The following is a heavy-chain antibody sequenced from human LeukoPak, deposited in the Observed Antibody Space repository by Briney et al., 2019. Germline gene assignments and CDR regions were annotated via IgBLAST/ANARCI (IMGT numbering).Heavy chain of an antibody. Sequence: GGSLRPSCAASGFTFGNFGMTWVRQAPGKGLQWVSGITGSTTWTYYAASVKGRFTVSRDNSQNTLHLQMNSLRADDTAVYYCARELVSSGTGYFDLWGRGTLVTVSS. CDR2: ITGSTTWT. V-gene: IGHV3-23*01. D-gene: IGHD3-10*02. J-gene: IGHJ2*01. CDR1: GFTFGNFG. CDR3: ARELVSSGTGYFDL.